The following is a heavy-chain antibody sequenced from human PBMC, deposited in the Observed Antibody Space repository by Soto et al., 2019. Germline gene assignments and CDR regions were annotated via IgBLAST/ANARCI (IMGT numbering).Heavy chain of an antibody. J-gene: IGHJ6*02. Sequence: GESLKISCKGSGYSFTSSWIGWVRQMPGKGLEWMGIIYPGDSDTRYSQSFQGQVTISADKSISTAYLQWSSLKASDTAMYYCARHWSTVDTPGYGMDVWGQGTTVTVSS. CDR1: GYSFTSSW. CDR3: ARHWSTVDTPGYGMDV. CDR2: IYPGDSDT. D-gene: IGHD5-18*01. V-gene: IGHV5-51*01.